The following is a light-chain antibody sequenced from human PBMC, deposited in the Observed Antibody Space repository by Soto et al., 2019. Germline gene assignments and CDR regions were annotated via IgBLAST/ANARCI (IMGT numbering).Light chain of an antibody. CDR1: SSDVGGYNY. Sequence: QSVLTQPASVSGSPGQSITISCTGTSSDVGGYNYASWYQQHPGRAPKFMIYDVTKRPSGVPDRFSGSKSGNTASLTISGLQVEDEADYYCCSYAGSYFVFGTGTKVTVL. CDR2: DVT. V-gene: IGLV2-11*01. CDR3: CSYAGSYFV. J-gene: IGLJ1*01.